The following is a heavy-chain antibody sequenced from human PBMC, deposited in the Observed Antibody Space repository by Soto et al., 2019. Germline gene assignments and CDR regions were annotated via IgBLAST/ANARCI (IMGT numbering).Heavy chain of an antibody. CDR1: GDSVSSNSAG. Sequence: SQTLSLTCVISGDSVSSNSAGWNWIRQSPSRGLEWLGRTYYRSKWYSDYAISVKSRITITKDTSENQVVLTMTNIDPLDTATYYCVHRTVSNGAWFDPWGQGILVTVSS. V-gene: IGHV6-1*01. CDR2: TYYRSKWYS. D-gene: IGHD4-4*01. CDR3: VHRTVSNGAWFDP. J-gene: IGHJ5*02.